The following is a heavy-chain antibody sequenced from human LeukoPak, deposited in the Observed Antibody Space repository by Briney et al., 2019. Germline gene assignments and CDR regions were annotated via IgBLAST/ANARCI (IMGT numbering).Heavy chain of an antibody. CDR1: GGSISSSSYY. CDR3: ARHSDSGWYYFDY. V-gene: IGHV4-39*01. CDR2: IYYSGST. J-gene: IGHJ4*02. Sequence: PSETLSFTCAVSGGSISSSSYYWGWIRQPPGKGLEWIGSIYYSGSTFYIPSLKSRVTISVDTSKNQFSLKLSSVTAADTAVYYCARHSDSGWYYFDYWGQGTLVTVSS. D-gene: IGHD6-19*01.